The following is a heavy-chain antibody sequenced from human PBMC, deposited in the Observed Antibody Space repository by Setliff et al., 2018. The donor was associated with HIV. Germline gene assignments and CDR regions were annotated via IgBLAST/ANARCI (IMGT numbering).Heavy chain of an antibody. CDR3: ARRGGGSGHYYYYGMDV. CDR2: INAGNGNT. Sequence: ASVKVSCKASGGTLRSHGMTWVRQAPGQGLEWMGWINAGNGNTKYSQKFQGRVTITRDKSTSTAYMELSSLRSEDTAVYYCARRGGGSGHYYYYGMDVWGQGTTVTVSS. J-gene: IGHJ6*02. CDR1: GGTLRSHG. D-gene: IGHD3-10*01. V-gene: IGHV1-3*01.